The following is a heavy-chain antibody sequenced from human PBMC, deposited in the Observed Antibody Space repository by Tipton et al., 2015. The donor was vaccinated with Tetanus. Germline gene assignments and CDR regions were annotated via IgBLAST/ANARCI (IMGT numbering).Heavy chain of an antibody. D-gene: IGHD2-8*02. V-gene: IGHV5-51*01. J-gene: IGHJ6*02. CDR3: AKVLGSLYGMDV. CDR1: GFSFSSSW. CDR2: IFTGDSET. Sequence: VQLVQSGAEVKKPGESLKISCKGSGFSFSSSWIVWVRQMPGKGLEYVGIIFTGDSETRYSPPFQGQVTISADRSGTTAYLHWSSLKASDTGVYYCAKVLGSLYGMDVRGQGTTVTVSS.